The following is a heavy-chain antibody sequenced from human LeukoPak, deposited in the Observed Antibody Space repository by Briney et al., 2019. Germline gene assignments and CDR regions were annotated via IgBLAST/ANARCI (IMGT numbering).Heavy chain of an antibody. V-gene: IGHV3-21*01. J-gene: IGHJ4*02. D-gene: IGHD3-3*01. CDR2: ISSSSSYI. CDR1: GFTFSSYS. CDR3: ARGNDFWSGYSDY. Sequence: GGSLRLSCAASGFTFSSYSMNWVRQAPGKGLEWVSSISSSSSYIYYADSVKGRFTISRDNAENTLYLQMNSLRAEDTAVYYCARGNDFWSGYSDYWGQGTLVTVSS.